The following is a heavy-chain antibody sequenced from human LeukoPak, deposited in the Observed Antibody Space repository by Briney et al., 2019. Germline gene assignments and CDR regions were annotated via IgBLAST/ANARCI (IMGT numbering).Heavy chain of an antibody. D-gene: IGHD2-2*01. J-gene: IGHJ5*02. Sequence: GGSLRLSCAASGFTFSSYSMHWVRQAPGKGLEWVAVISYDGSNKYYADSVKGRFTISRDNSKNTLYLQMNSLRAEDTAVYYCAKDRGVYQLPAIGWFDPWGQGTLVTVSS. V-gene: IGHV3-30*18. CDR3: AKDRGVYQLPAIGWFDP. CDR1: GFTFSSYS. CDR2: ISYDGSNK.